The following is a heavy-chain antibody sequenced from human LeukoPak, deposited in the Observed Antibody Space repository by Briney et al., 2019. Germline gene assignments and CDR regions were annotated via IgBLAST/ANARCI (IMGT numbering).Heavy chain of an antibody. D-gene: IGHD1-26*01. CDR2: ISSTSSYM. Sequence: GGSLRLSCAGSGFDFDDYAINWIRQAPGKGLEWVSSISSTSSYMFYADSVKGRFTISRDNAKTSLYLQMNSLRAEDTAVYYCARAAGSYYSFPDYWGQGTLVTVSS. J-gene: IGHJ4*02. CDR1: GFDFDDYA. V-gene: IGHV3-21*01. CDR3: ARAAGSYYSFPDY.